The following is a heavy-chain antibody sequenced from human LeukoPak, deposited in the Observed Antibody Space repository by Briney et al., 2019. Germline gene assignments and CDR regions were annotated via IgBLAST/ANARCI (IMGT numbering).Heavy chain of an antibody. CDR2: ISSSSSYI. V-gene: IGHV3-21*01. J-gene: IGHJ3*02. CDR3: ARDGSHAFDI. CDR1: GFTFSSYS. Sequence: GGSLRLSCAASGFTFSSYSMNWVRQAPGKGLKWVSSISSSSSYIYYADSVKGRFTISRDNTKNSLYLQMNSLRAEDTAVYYCARDGSHAFDIWGQGTMVTVSS.